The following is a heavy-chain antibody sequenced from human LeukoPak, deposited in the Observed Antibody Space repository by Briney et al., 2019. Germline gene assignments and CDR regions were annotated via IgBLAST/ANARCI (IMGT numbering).Heavy chain of an antibody. Sequence: PSETLSLTCTVSNGSISSYYWSWIRQPPGKGLEWIGYIYYSGSTNYNPSLKSRVTISVDTSKNQFSLKLSSVTAADTAVYYCARDGGGSYDYWGQGTLVTVSS. V-gene: IGHV4-59*01. CDR2: IYYSGST. CDR3: ARDGGGSYDY. J-gene: IGHJ4*02. D-gene: IGHD1-26*01. CDR1: NGSISSYY.